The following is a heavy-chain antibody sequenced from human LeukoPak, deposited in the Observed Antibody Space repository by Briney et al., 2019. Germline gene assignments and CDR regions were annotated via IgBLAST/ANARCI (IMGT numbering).Heavy chain of an antibody. CDR3: ARAIGGWYQDWFDP. V-gene: IGHV4-59*01. D-gene: IGHD6-19*01. Sequence: PSETLSLTCTVSGGSISSYYWSWIRQPPGKGLEWIGYIYYSGSTNYNPSLKSRVTISVDTSKNQFSLKLSSVTAADTAVYYCARAIGGWYQDWFDPWGQGTLVTVSS. CDR2: IYYSGST. CDR1: GGSISSYY. J-gene: IGHJ5*02.